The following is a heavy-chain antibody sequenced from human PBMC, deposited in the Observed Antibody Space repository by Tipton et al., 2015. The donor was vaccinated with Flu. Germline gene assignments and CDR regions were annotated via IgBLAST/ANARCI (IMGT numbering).Heavy chain of an antibody. CDR3: AKRIAGNGMDV. Sequence: TLSLTCSVSGGSIGSPYCWGWVRQPPGKGLEWIANICPGSPYYNPSLKSRVTISIDTSKNQFSLKLSSVTAADMAVYYCAKRIAGNGMDVWGQGTTVTVSS. D-gene: IGHD3-10*01. V-gene: IGHV4-38-2*01. J-gene: IGHJ6*02. CDR2: ICPGSP. CDR1: GGSIGSPYC.